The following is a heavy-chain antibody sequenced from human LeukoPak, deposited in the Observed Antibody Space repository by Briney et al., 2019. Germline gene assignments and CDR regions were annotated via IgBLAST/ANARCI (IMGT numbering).Heavy chain of an antibody. Sequence: ASVKVSCKASGYTFTSYGISWVRQAPGQGLEWMGWISAYNGNTNYAQKLQGRVTMTTDTSTSTAYMELRSLRSDDTAVYYCARDGDIVVVVAATNPLYFDNWGQGTLVTVSS. CDR1: GYTFTSYG. CDR3: ARDGDIVVVVAATNPLYFDN. D-gene: IGHD2-15*01. V-gene: IGHV1-18*04. CDR2: ISAYNGNT. J-gene: IGHJ4*02.